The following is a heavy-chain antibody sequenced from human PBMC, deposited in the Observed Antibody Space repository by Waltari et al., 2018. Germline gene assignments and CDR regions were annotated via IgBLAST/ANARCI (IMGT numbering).Heavy chain of an antibody. CDR2: VFYTGRT. J-gene: IGHJ4*02. V-gene: IGHV4-59*01. Sequence: QVQLQESGPGLVKPSETLSLTCTVSGGSIGNYYWSWIRQPPGKGLGWIGYVFYTGRTNYHPSLKSRVTISVDTSKNQFSLKLSSVTAADTAVYYCARVAVADTFDYWGQGTLVTVSS. D-gene: IGHD6-19*01. CDR3: ARVAVADTFDY. CDR1: GGSIGNYY.